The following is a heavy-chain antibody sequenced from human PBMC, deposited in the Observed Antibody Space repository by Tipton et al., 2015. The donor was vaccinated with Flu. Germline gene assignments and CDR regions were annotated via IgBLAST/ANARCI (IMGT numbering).Heavy chain of an antibody. J-gene: IGHJ5*02. D-gene: IGHD4-17*01. CDR3: ARGYPYGDYVWFDP. CDR1: GGSISSSSYY. Sequence: TLSLTCTVSGGSISSSSYYWGWSRQPPGKGLEGIGSIYYIGSTYYNPSLKSRVTISVDTSKNQFSLTLCSVTAADTAVYYCARGYPYGDYVWFDPWGQGTLVTVSS. CDR2: IYYIGST. V-gene: IGHV4-39*07.